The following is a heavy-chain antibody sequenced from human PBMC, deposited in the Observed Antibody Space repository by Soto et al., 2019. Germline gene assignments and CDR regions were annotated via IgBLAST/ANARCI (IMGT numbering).Heavy chain of an antibody. D-gene: IGHD6-19*01. CDR1: GYTFTSYY. CDR3: ATNRIAVAASKGNWYFDL. CDR2: INPSGGST. V-gene: IGHV1-46*01. J-gene: IGHJ2*01. Sequence: QVQLVQSGAEVKKPGASVKVSCKASGYTFTSYYMHWVRQAPGQGLEWMGIINPSGGSTSYAQKFQGRVTMTRDTSTSTVYMELISLRSEDTAVYYFATNRIAVAASKGNWYFDLWGRGTLVTVSS.